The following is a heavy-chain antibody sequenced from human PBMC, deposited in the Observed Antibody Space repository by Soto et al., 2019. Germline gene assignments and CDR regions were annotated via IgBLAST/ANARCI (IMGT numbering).Heavy chain of an antibody. V-gene: IGHV4-34*01. CDR1: GGSFNDFY. Sequence: ASETLSLTCAVYGGSFNDFYWSWIRQPPGKGLEWIGEINHSGSTNYNPSLKSRVTISVDTSKNQFSLKLSSVTAADTAVYYCARTAGELYGMDVWGQGTTVTVSS. D-gene: IGHD2-21*02. CDR2: INHSGST. CDR3: ARTAGELYGMDV. J-gene: IGHJ6*02.